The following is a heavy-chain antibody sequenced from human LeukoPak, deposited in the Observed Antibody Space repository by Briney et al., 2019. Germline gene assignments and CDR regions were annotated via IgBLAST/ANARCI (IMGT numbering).Heavy chain of an antibody. J-gene: IGHJ6*03. CDR1: GGSISSYY. Sequence: KSSETLSLTCTVSGGSISSYYWSWIRQPPGKGLECIGEINHSGSTNYNPSLKSRVTISVDTSKNQFSLKLSSVTAADTAVYYCARGLDIAAAGKRGYYMDVWGKGTTVTVSS. D-gene: IGHD6-13*01. V-gene: IGHV4-34*01. CDR2: INHSGST. CDR3: ARGLDIAAAGKRGYYMDV.